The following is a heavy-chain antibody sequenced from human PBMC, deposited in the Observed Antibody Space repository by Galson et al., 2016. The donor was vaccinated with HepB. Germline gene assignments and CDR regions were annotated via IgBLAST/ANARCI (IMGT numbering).Heavy chain of an antibody. CDR2: VYPGASDT. CDR1: GYILVDFW. J-gene: IGHJ3*02. D-gene: IGHD3-3*01. V-gene: IGHV5-51*01. Sequence: QSGAEVKKPGESLRISCEGSGYILVDFWIAWVRQMPGKGLELMGIVYPGASDTRYSPSFHGQVTISADKSIKTAYLQWNSLKASDTAMYYCARPVVGGGYYPHAFDIWGPGTMVTVSS. CDR3: ARPVVGGGYYPHAFDI.